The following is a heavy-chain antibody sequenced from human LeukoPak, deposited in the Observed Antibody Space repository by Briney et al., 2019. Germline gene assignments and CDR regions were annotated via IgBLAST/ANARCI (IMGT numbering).Heavy chain of an antibody. V-gene: IGHV3-30*02. Sequence: GGSLRLSCAASGFTFSSYAMSWVRQAPGKGLEWVAFIRYDGSNKYYADSVKGRFTISRDNSKNTLYLQMNSLRAEDTAVYYCARGSLYCSSTSCFSYYFDYWGQGTLVTVSS. CDR2: IRYDGSNK. CDR3: ARGSLYCSSTSCFSYYFDY. J-gene: IGHJ4*02. CDR1: GFTFSSYA. D-gene: IGHD2-2*01.